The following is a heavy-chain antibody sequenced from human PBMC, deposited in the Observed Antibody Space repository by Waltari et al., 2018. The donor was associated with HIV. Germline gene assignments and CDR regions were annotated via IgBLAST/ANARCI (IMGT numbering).Heavy chain of an antibody. Sequence: QDQLVQSGAEVRKPGSSVKVSCKASADTFNSYALNWVRQAPGQGPEWLGRIIPALGSTNYSPRFRGRVTITADKSTPTAYMELSRLTSEDTAVYFCARAGLRQLGRPYYYGLDVWGQGTTVTVSS. CDR3: ARAGLRQLGRPYYYGLDV. D-gene: IGHD6-6*01. CDR1: ADTFNSYA. CDR2: IIPALGST. J-gene: IGHJ6*02. V-gene: IGHV1-69*04.